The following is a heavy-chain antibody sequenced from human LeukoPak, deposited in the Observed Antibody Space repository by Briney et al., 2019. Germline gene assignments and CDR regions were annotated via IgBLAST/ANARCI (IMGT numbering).Heavy chain of an antibody. D-gene: IGHD3-22*01. CDR1: GGSFSGYY. Sequence: SETLSLTCDVYGGSFSGYYWGWVRQPPGKGLEWIGSIYYSGSTYYNPSLKSRVIISVDTSKNQFSLKLSSVTAADTAVYYCASHPASYDSSGYHFDYWGQGTLVTVSS. CDR2: IYYSGST. V-gene: IGHV4-34*01. J-gene: IGHJ4*02. CDR3: ASHPASYDSSGYHFDY.